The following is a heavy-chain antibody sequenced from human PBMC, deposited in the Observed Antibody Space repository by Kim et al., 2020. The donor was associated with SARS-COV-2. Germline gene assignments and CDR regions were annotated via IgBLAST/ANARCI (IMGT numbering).Heavy chain of an antibody. V-gene: IGHV3-7*01. J-gene: IGHJ6*02. CDR3: ARGYATYDILTGATSLYGMDV. CDR2: IKQDGSEK. CDR1: GFTFSSYW. Sequence: GGSLRLSCAASGFTFSSYWMSWVRQAPGKGLEWVANIKQDGSEKYYVDSVKGRFTISRDNAKNSLYLQMNSLRAEDTAVYYCARGYATYDILTGATSLYGMDVWGQGTTVTVSS. D-gene: IGHD3-9*01.